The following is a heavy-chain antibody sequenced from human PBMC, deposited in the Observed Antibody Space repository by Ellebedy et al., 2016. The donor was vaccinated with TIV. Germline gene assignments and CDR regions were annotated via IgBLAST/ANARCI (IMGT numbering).Heavy chain of an antibody. CDR1: GVSISDNY. J-gene: IGHJ4*02. CDR2: IYSGERA. CDR3: ARVNYDSGSYALDY. D-gene: IGHD3-10*01. Sequence: GGSLRLXXTVSGVSISDNYMIWIRQALGKGLEWVSVIYSGERASYADSAKGRFTTSRDNSNNMLSLQMNNLKFEDSALYYCARVNYDSGSYALDYWGQGTQVTVSS. V-gene: IGHV3-53*01.